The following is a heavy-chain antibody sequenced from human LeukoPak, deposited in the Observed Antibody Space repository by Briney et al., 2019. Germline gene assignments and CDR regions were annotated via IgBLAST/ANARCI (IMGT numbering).Heavy chain of an antibody. Sequence: PGGSLRLSCVASGFTFSSYGMHWVRQAPGKGLEWLAVIWDDGSQNYYADSVKGRFTISRDNSRNTLYLQMNSLRAEDTAVYYCAKDHSTHYYGSGTYGPRGYSDSWGQGTVVTVSS. V-gene: IGHV3-33*06. J-gene: IGHJ4*02. CDR1: GFTFSSYG. CDR2: IWDDGSQN. D-gene: IGHD3-10*01. CDR3: AKDHSTHYYGSGTYGPRGYSDS.